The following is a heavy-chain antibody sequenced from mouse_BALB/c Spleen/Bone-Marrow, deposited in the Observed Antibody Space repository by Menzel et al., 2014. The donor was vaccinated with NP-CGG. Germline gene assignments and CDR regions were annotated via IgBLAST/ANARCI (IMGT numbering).Heavy chain of an antibody. Sequence: VQLQQSGAELMKPGASVKISCKATGYTFSSYWIEWVKQRPGHGHEWIGEILPGSGSTDYNEKFKGKATFTADTSSNTAYIQLSSLTSEDSAVYYCASRYDAMDYWGQGTSVTVSS. CDR1: GYTFSSYW. CDR2: ILPGSGST. CDR3: ASRYDAMDY. J-gene: IGHJ4*01. V-gene: IGHV1-9*01.